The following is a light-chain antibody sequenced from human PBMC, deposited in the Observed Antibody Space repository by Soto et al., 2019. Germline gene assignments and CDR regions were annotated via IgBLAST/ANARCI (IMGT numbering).Light chain of an antibody. CDR1: SSNIGSNT. J-gene: IGLJ3*02. Sequence: QSVLTQPPSASGTPGQRVTISCSGSSSNIGSNTVNWYQQLPGMAPKLLIYRNNQRPSGVPDRFSGSKSGTSASLAISGLQSEDETDYYCAAWDDSLNGVVFGGGTKLTVL. CDR3: AAWDDSLNGVV. V-gene: IGLV1-44*01. CDR2: RNN.